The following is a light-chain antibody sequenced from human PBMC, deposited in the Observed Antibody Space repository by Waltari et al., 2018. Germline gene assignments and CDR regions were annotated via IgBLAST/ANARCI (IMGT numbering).Light chain of an antibody. CDR2: DTS. CDR3: HQRSNWWWT. V-gene: IGKV3-11*01. J-gene: IGKJ1*01. Sequence: EIVSIQFLATSSLTPGETATISGRATERVSTYLGWFQPKPGQAPRLLIFDTSNRAAGIPARFSGSGSGTDFTLTISNLEPEDVGVYYCHQRSNWWWTFGQGTRVEVK. CDR1: ERVSTY.